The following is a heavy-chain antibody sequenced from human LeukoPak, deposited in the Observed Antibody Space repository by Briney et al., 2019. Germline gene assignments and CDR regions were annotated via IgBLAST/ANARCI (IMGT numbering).Heavy chain of an antibody. CDR2: ISPSGDIT. J-gene: IGHJ4*02. CDR3: AKVLAAAGTLFDY. CDR1: GFTFDDYA. V-gene: IGHV3-23*01. Sequence: GGSLRLSCAASGFTFDDYAMHWVRQAPGKGLEWVSGISPSGDITYYADSVMGRFSISRDNPKSTVSLQMSSLRAEDTAVYYCAKVLAAAGTLFDYWGQGTLVTVSS. D-gene: IGHD6-13*01.